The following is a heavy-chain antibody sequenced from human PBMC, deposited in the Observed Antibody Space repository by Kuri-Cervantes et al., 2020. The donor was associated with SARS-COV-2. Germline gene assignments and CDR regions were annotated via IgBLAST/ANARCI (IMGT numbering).Heavy chain of an antibody. V-gene: IGHV3-30*03. D-gene: IGHD6-13*01. CDR2: TSYGGGEE. J-gene: IGHJ4*02. CDR1: GSILSDYY. Sequence: GESLKISCAASGSILSDYYMSWIRQAPGKGLEWLAVTSYGGGEEDYADSVKGRITLSRDSSMNTVYLQMNSLRAEDTAVYYCAREEYSSSWQTYSFDYWGQGTLVTVSS. CDR3: AREEYSSSWQTYSFDY.